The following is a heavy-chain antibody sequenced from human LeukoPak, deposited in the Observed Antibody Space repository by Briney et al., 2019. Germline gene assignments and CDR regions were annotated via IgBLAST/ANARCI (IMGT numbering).Heavy chain of an antibody. J-gene: IGHJ6*02. CDR2: IYYSGST. CDR1: GGSVSSDSYY. Sequence: SETLSLTCTVSGGSVSSDSYYWSWIRQPPGKGLEWIGYIYYSGSTNYNPSLKSRVTISVDTSKNQFSLKLSSVTAADTAVYYCARDPLFNYAHNYYYGMDVWGQGTTVTVSS. CDR3: ARDPLFNYAHNYYYGMDV. D-gene: IGHD1-7*01. V-gene: IGHV4-61*01.